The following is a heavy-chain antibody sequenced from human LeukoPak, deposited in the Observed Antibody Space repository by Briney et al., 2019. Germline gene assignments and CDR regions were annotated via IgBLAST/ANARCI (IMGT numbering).Heavy chain of an antibody. CDR2: IYPGDSDT. V-gene: IGHV5-51*01. CDR3: ARQYSGSYPPDYYFDY. CDR1: GYSFTSYW. Sequence: GESLKISCKGSGYSFTSYWIGWVRQMPGKGLEWMGIIYPGDSDTRYSPSFQGQVTISADKSISTAYLQWSSLKASDTAMYYCARQYSGSYPPDYYFDYWGQGTLVTVSS. D-gene: IGHD1-26*01. J-gene: IGHJ4*02.